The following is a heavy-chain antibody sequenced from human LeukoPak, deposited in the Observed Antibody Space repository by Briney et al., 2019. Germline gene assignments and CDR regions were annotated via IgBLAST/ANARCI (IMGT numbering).Heavy chain of an antibody. J-gene: IGHJ4*02. Sequence: GSLRLSCAASGFTFTNDWMNWVRQVPGKGLVWVSRVSSDGSITDYTDSVKGRFTISRDNAKNTLYLQMNSLRAEDTAMYYCVRAVGGNDGRTFGYWAQGTLVTVSS. V-gene: IGHV3-74*01. CDR1: GFTFTNDW. CDR2: VSSDGSIT. D-gene: IGHD3-3*01. CDR3: VRAVGGNDGRTFGY.